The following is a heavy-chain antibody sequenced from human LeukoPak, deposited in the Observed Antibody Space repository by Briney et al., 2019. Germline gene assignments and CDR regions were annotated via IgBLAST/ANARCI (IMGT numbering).Heavy chain of an antibody. CDR1: GGSMSSYY. D-gene: IGHD1-26*01. Sequence: KPSETLSLTCTVSGGSMSSYYWSWIRQPPGRGLEWIGNIYDSGSTNYNPSLKSRVTISVDTSKNQFSLKLSSVTAADTAVYYSARLASGSYGPLTPFDYWGQGTLVTVSS. CDR3: ARLASGSYGPLTPFDY. V-gene: IGHV4-59*08. CDR2: IYDSGST. J-gene: IGHJ4*02.